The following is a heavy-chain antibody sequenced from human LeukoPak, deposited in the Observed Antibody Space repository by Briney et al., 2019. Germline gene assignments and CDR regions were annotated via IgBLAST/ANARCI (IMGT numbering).Heavy chain of an antibody. CDR3: ARRGIQLWSDAFDI. D-gene: IGHD5-18*01. J-gene: IGHJ3*02. Sequence: SETLSLTCTVSGGSISSSSYYWGWIRQPPGKGLEWIGSIYYSGSTYYNPSLKSRVTISVDTSKNQFSLKLSSVTAADTAVYYCARRGIQLWSDAFDIWGQGTVVTVSS. CDR1: GGSISSSSYY. CDR2: IYYSGST. V-gene: IGHV4-39*01.